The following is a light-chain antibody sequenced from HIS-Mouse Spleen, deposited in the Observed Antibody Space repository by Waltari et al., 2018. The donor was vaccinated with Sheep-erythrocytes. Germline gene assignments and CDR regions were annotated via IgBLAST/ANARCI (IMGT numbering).Light chain of an antibody. CDR1: KLGDKY. Sequence: SYELTQPPSVSVSPGQTASITCPGDKLGDKYACWYQQKPGHSPVLVIYQDSKRPSGSPERFSGSNSGNTATLTISGTQAMDEADYYCQAWDSSTVVFGGGTKLTVL. CDR3: QAWDSSTVV. CDR2: QDS. J-gene: IGLJ2*01. V-gene: IGLV3-1*01.